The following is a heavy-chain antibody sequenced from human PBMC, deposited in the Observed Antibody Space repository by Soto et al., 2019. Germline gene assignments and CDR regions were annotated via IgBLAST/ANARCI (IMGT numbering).Heavy chain of an antibody. CDR2: IWYDGSNK. CDR1: GFTFSSYG. J-gene: IGHJ4*02. V-gene: IGHV3-33*01. Sequence: GGSLRLSCAASGFTFSSYGMHWVRQAPGKGLEWVAVIWYDGSNKYYADSVKGRFIISRDNSKNTLYLQMNSLRAEDTAVYYCARDNLVRAAAIPDYWGQGTLVTVSS. CDR3: ARDNLVRAAAIPDY. D-gene: IGHD2-2*02.